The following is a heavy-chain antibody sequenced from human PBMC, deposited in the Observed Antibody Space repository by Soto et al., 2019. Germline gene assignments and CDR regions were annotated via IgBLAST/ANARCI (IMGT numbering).Heavy chain of an antibody. D-gene: IGHD6-6*01. CDR2: IIPKLGSA. CDR3: TTWAGSIAARPN. J-gene: IGHJ3*01. V-gene: IGHV1-69*13. Sequence: SVRVSCKASGGGNLRDYRTTWVRRAPGQGLEWMGGIIPKLGSANYAQNFQGRVTITADESTNTVYMELRSLRSDDTAVYYCTTWAGSIAARPNWGQGTMVTVSS. CDR1: GGGNLRDYR.